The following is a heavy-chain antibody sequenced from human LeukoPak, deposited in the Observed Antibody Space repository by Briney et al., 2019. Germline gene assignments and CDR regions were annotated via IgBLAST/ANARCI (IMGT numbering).Heavy chain of an antibody. CDR2: MSPNGGDT. D-gene: IGHD7-27*01. J-gene: IGHJ4*02. Sequence: ASVKVSCKASGYTFTSHDINWVRQATGQGLEWMGWMSPNGGDTGYAQKFQGRVTMTSDSSISTAYMELSSLRSEDTAIYYCVRTPPNWGFDYWGPGNPGHRLL. CDR1: GYTFTSHD. V-gene: IGHV1-8*01. CDR3: VRTPPNWGFDY.